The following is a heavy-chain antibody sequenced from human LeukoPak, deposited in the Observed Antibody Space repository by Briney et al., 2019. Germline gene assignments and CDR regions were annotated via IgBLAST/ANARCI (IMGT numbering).Heavy chain of an antibody. CDR2: IKSKTDGGTT. CDR1: GFTFSNAW. J-gene: IGHJ4*02. CDR3: TTPPYYYDSSGYYYGFYFDY. D-gene: IGHD3-22*01. V-gene: IGHV3-15*01. Sequence: GGSLRLSCAASGFTFSNAWMSWVRQAPGKGLEWVGRIKSKTDGGTTDYAAPVKGRFTTSRDDSKNTLYLQMNSLKTEDTAVYYCTTPPYYYDSSGYYYGFYFDYWGQGTLVTVSS.